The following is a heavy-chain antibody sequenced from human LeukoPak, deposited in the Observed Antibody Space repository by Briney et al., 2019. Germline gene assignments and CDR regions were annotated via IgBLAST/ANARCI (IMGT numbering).Heavy chain of an antibody. CDR3: ARHAYDSSGYYPDAFDI. CDR2: ISAYNGNT. D-gene: IGHD3-22*01. J-gene: IGHJ3*02. V-gene: IGHV1-18*01. Sequence: ASVKVSCKASGYTFTSYGISWVRQAPGQGLEWMGWISAYNGNTNYAQKLQGRVTMTTDTSTSTAYMELRSLRSDDTAVYCCARHAYDSSGYYPDAFDIWGQGTMVTVSS. CDR1: GYTFTSYG.